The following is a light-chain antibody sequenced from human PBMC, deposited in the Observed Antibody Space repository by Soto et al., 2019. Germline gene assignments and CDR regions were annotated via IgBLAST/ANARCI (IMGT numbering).Light chain of an antibody. CDR3: QYHSGFRVH. CDR1: QSVSRW. CDR2: MVS. Sequence: DLQMTQSPSTLSASVGDRVTITCRASQSVSRWLAWYQQKPGKAPKLLIYMVSILESGVPSRFSGSGSETDFPSTIRSLQAYDFGTCYCQYHSGFRVHFGGGTQGEIK. V-gene: IGKV1-5*03. J-gene: IGKJ4*01.